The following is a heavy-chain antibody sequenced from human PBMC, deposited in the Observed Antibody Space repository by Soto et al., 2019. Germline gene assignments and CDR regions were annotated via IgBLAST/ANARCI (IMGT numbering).Heavy chain of an antibody. CDR2: ISGSGGST. V-gene: IGHV3-23*01. Sequence: GGSLRLSCAASGFTFSSYAMSWVRQAPGKGLEWVSAISGSGGSTYYADSVKGRFTISRDNSKNTLYLQMNSLRAEDTAVYYCAKAMRHYYHYGMDVWGQGTTVTVSS. CDR3: AKAMRHYYHYGMDV. CDR1: GFTFSSYA. J-gene: IGHJ6*02.